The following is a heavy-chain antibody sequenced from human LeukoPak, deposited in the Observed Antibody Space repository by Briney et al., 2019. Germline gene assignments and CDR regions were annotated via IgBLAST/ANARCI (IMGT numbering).Heavy chain of an antibody. J-gene: IGHJ5*02. CDR3: ARANYGSGSYLGGGWFDP. D-gene: IGHD3-10*01. V-gene: IGHV1-69*06. Sequence: GASVKVSCKASGGTFSSYAISWVRQAPGQGLEWMGGIIPIFGTANYAQKFQGRVTITADKSTSTAYMELSSLRSEDTAVYYCARANYGSGSYLGGGWFDPWGQGTLVTVSS. CDR2: IIPIFGTA. CDR1: GGTFSSYA.